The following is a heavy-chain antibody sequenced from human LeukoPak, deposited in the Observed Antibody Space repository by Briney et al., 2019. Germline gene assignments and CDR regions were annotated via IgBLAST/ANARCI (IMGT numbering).Heavy chain of an antibody. CDR1: GYTFTSYA. CDR2: INAGNGNT. D-gene: IGHD6-19*01. J-gene: IGHJ4*02. V-gene: IGHV1-3*01. CDR3: AREETDRSGWD. Sequence: ASVKVSCKASGYTFTSYAMHWERQAPGQRLEWMGWINAGNGNTKYSQKFQGRVIITRDTSASTAYMELSSLRSEDTAVYYCAREETDRSGWDWGQGTLVTVSS.